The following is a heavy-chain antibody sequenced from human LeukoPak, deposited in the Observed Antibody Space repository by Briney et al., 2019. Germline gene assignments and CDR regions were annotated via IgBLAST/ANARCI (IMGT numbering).Heavy chain of an antibody. V-gene: IGHV3-43*01. D-gene: IGHD2-15*01. CDR2: ISWDGGST. Sequence: GGSLRLSCAASGFTFDDYTMHWVRQAPGKGLEWVSLISWDGGSTYYADSVKGRFTISRDNSKNSLYLQMNSLRTEDTALYYCAKDLDDSTGYYMDVWGKGTTVTVSS. CDR3: AKDLDDSTGYYMDV. J-gene: IGHJ6*03. CDR1: GFTFDDYT.